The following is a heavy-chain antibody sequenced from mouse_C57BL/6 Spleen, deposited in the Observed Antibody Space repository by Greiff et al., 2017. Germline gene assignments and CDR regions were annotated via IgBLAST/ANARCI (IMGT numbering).Heavy chain of an antibody. J-gene: IGHJ3*01. Sequence: QVQLQQSGAELARPGASVKLSCKASGYTFTSYGISWVKQRTGQGLEWIGEVYPRSGNTYYNEKFKGKATLTADKSSSTAYMELRSLTSEDSAVYFCACYSNYEEGVWFAYWGQGTLVTVSA. CDR3: ACYSNYEEGVWFAY. CDR2: VYPRSGNT. V-gene: IGHV1-81*01. D-gene: IGHD2-5*01. CDR1: GYTFTSYG.